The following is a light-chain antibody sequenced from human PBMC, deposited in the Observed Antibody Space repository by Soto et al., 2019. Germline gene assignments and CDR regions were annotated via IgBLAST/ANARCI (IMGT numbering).Light chain of an antibody. Sequence: EIVLTQSPATLSVSPGERATLSCRASQTVSNYVAWYQHKPGQGPRLLIYDASNRATGIPDRFSGSGSGTDFTLTISRLEPEDFAVYYCQQYGDSPATFGPGTKVDIK. CDR1: QTVSNY. CDR3: QQYGDSPAT. CDR2: DAS. J-gene: IGKJ3*01. V-gene: IGKV3-11*01.